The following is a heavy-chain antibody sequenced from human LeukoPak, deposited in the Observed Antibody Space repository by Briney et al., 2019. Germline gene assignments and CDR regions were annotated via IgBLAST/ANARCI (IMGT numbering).Heavy chain of an antibody. J-gene: IGHJ4*02. V-gene: IGHV3-74*01. CDR2: INSDGSST. CDR1: GFTFSSYW. Sequence: GGSQRLSCAASGFTFSSYWMHWVRHAPGKGLVWVSRINSDGSSTNYADSVKGRFTISRDNAKNTLYLQMNSLRAEDTAVHYCATSIAAVFDYWGQGTLVTVSS. D-gene: IGHD6-13*01. CDR3: ATSIAAVFDY.